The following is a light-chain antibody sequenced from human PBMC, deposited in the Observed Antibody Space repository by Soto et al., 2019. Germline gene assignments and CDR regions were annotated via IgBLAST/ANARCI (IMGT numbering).Light chain of an antibody. J-gene: IGKJ4*01. CDR2: GAS. Sequence: EIVLTQSPGTLSLCQGERATLSCRASQGVSSSYLAWYQQKPGQPPRLLIYGASSRATGIPDRFSGSGSGTDFTLTITRLEPEDFAVYYCQHYRTSFGGGTKVEIK. V-gene: IGKV3-20*01. CDR3: QHYRTS. CDR1: QGVSSSY.